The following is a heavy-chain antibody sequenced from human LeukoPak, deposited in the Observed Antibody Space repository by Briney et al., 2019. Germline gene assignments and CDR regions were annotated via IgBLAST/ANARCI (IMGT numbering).Heavy chain of an antibody. Sequence: SETLSLTCIVSGGSISSSDYYWGWVRQPPGKGLEWIGYIYYSGSTNYNPSLKSRVTISVDTSKNQFSLKLSSVTAADTAVYYCAKARVKVSYAFDIWGQGTMVTVSS. V-gene: IGHV4-61*08. D-gene: IGHD5/OR15-5a*01. CDR2: IYYSGST. CDR1: GGSISSSDYY. J-gene: IGHJ3*02. CDR3: AKARVKVSYAFDI.